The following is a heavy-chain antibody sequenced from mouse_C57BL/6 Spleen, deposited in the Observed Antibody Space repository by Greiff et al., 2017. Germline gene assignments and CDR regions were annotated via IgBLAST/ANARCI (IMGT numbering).Heavy chain of an antibody. J-gene: IGHJ4*01. CDR1: GYAFSSYW. Sequence: QVQLQQSGAELVKPGASVKISCKASGYAFSSYWMNWVKQRPGKGLEWIGQIYPGDGDTNYNGKFKGKATLTADKSSSTAYMQLSSLTSEDSAVYFCAESGPYYYAMDYWGQGTSVTVSS. CDR3: AESGPYYYAMDY. D-gene: IGHD3-2*02. V-gene: IGHV1-80*01. CDR2: IYPGDGDT.